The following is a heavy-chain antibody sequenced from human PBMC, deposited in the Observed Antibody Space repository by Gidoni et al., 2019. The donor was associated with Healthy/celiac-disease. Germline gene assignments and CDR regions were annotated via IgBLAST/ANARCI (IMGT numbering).Heavy chain of an antibody. J-gene: IGHJ4*02. D-gene: IGHD2-21*01. CDR3: ARDSTSLLDWVIAILELDY. CDR2: ISNSSSTI. Sequence: EVQLVESGGGVVQPGGFLRLSYAASGFTLRSYSMIWVRQAPGKGLEWVSYISNSSSTIYYADSVKGRFTISRDNAKNSLYLQMNSLREEDTAVYYCARDSTSLLDWVIAILELDYWGQGTLVTVSS. CDR1: GFTLRSYS. V-gene: IGHV3-48*02.